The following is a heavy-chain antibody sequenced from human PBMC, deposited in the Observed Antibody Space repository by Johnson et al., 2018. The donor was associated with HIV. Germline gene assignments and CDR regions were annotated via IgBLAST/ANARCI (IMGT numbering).Heavy chain of an antibody. CDR2: ISYDGSNK. D-gene: IGHD5-18*01. CDR1: GFTFSTYG. V-gene: IGHV3-30*18. Sequence: VQLVESGGGVVQPGRSMRLSCAASGFTFSTYGMHWVRQAPGRGLEWVAVISYDGSNKYNVHFTKGRFTISRDNSMNTLYLQRNSLRAEDTAVYYCAKVGGYSYGESWGQGTMVTVSS. J-gene: IGHJ3*01. CDR3: AKVGGYSYGES.